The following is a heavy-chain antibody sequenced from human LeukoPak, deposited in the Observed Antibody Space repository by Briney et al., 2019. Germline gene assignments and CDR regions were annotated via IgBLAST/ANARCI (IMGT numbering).Heavy chain of an antibody. Sequence: GGSLRLSCAASGFTFSSYEMNWVRQAPGKGLEWVPYISSSGSTIYYADSVKGRFTISRDNAKNSLYLQMNSLRAEDTAVYYCAKLYCSSTSCTDYWGQGTLVTVSS. J-gene: IGHJ4*02. V-gene: IGHV3-48*03. CDR3: AKLYCSSTSCTDY. D-gene: IGHD2-2*01. CDR1: GFTFSSYE. CDR2: ISSSGSTI.